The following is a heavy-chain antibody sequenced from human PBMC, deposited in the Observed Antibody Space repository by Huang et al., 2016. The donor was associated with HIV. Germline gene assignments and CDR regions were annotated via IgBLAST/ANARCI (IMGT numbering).Heavy chain of an antibody. V-gene: IGHV3-74*02. CDR1: GFIFSDYW. D-gene: IGHD3-3*01. CDR2: IESDGSST. Sequence: EVELAESGGGSVRPGQSLRLSCVGSGFIFSDYWMHWVRQIPGKGVMWVVGIESDGSSTSYADSGKGRLTNYIDNAKNTVYLQMSSLRVDDTAVYYCVRAKEKGYDFWSGYRYWGQGVQVTVSS. J-gene: IGHJ4*01. CDR3: VRAKEKGYDFWSGYRY.